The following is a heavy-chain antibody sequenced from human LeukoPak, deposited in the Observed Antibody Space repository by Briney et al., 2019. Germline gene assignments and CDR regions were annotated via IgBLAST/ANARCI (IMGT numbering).Heavy chain of an antibody. D-gene: IGHD4-17*01. Sequence: SETLSLTCAVYGGSISSYYWSWIRQPPGKGLEWIGYIYYSGSTNYNPSLKSRVTISVDTSKNQFSLKLSSVTAADTAVYYCAGSTVTTFAYYYYGMDVWGQGTTVTVSS. CDR3: AGSTVTTFAYYYYGMDV. J-gene: IGHJ6*02. CDR2: IYYSGST. V-gene: IGHV4-59*08. CDR1: GGSISSYY.